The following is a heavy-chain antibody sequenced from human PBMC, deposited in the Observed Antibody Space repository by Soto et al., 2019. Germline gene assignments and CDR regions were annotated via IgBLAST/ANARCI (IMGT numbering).Heavy chain of an antibody. J-gene: IGHJ4*02. D-gene: IGHD3-22*01. V-gene: IGHV3-30*18. CDR1: GFTFSSYG. CDR2: ISYDGSNK. Sequence: GGSLRLSCAASGFTFSSYGMHWVRQAPGKGLEWVAVISYDGSNKYYADSVKGRFTISRDNSKNTLYLQMTSLRAEDTAVYYCAEDSYYHDSTGYYIFDYWGQGT. CDR3: AEDSYYHDSTGYYIFDY.